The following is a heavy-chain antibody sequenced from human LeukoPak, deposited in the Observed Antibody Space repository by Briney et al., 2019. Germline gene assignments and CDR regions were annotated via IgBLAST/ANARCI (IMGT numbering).Heavy chain of an antibody. V-gene: IGHV4-59*02. CDR1: GGSVSDYY. CDR2: IYHTGST. J-gene: IGHJ4*02. D-gene: IGHD4-23*01. CDR3: ARGSLGYGGNSQEYYFDY. Sequence: PSETLSLTCTISGGSVSDYYWSWIRQSPGKGLEWIGYIYHTGSTSYSPSLKSRVTISADTSQNQFSLKLSSVTAADTAVYYCARGSLGYGGNSQEYYFDYWGQGTLVTVSS.